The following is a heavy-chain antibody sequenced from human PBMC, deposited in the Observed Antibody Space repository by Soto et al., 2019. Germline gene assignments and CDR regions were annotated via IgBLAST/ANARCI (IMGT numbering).Heavy chain of an antibody. CDR3: AKDWIVVVPAAMPGTIPMDV. J-gene: IGHJ6*03. CDR2: ISGSGGST. CDR1: GFTFSSYA. D-gene: IGHD2-2*01. Sequence: EQLLESGGGLVQPGGSLRLSCAASGFTFSSYAMNWVRQAPGKGLEWVSGISGSGGSTYYVDSVKGRFTISRDISKNTLFLQMNSLRAEDTAVYYCAKDWIVVVPAAMPGTIPMDVWGKGTTVTVSS. V-gene: IGHV3-23*01.